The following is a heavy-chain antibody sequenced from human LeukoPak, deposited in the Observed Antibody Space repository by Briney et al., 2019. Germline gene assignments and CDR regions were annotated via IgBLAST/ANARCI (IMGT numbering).Heavy chain of an antibody. CDR3: AKPYPTLTTSAVLDN. CDR1: GFTFSSYA. Sequence: GGSLRLSCAASGFTFSSYAMNWVRQAPGKGLEWVSSTTSSSSYIYYADSVKGRFTISRDNAKNTVYLQINTLRTDDAAIYYCAKPYPTLTTSAVLDNWGQGTLVTVSS. J-gene: IGHJ4*02. D-gene: IGHD1-1*01. V-gene: IGHV3-21*01. CDR2: TTSSSSYI.